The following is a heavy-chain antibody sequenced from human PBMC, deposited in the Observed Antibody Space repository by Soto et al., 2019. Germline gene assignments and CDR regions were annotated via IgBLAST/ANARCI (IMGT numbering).Heavy chain of an antibody. CDR2: IYSGGST. J-gene: IGHJ4*02. CDR1: GFSVSSSH. CDR3: ARGLYSGWHYFDY. D-gene: IGHD5-12*01. Sequence: WGSLRLSCAASGFSVSSSHMIWVRQAPGKGLEWVSVIYSGGSTYYADSVKGRFTISRDNSKNTLYLQMNSLRAEDTAVYYCARGLYSGWHYFDYWGQGTLVNVSS. V-gene: IGHV3-66*01.